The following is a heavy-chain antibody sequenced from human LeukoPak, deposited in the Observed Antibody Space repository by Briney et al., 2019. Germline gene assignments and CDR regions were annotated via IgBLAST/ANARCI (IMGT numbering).Heavy chain of an antibody. CDR2: IRRKAYGGKK. D-gene: IGHD1-26*01. CDR1: GFTCGDYD. CDR3: TRDPRGSYGPDAFDI. J-gene: IGHJ3*02. V-gene: IGHV3-49*04. Sequence: GGSLRLSCTACGFTCGDYDMSWVGQAPGKGLEGVGFIRRKAYGGKKEYAASVKGRFTISRDDSNGFAYLQMNSLKPEDTAVYYCTRDPRGSYGPDAFDIWGQGTMVTVSS.